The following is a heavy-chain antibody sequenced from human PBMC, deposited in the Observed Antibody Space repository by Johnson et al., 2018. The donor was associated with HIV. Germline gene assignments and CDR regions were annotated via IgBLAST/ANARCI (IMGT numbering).Heavy chain of an antibody. D-gene: IGHD3-3*01. CDR1: GFTFDDYD. V-gene: IGHV3-20*04. CDR2: INWNGGST. J-gene: IGHJ3*02. CDR3: ARNTRITIFGVVIRHDAFDI. Sequence: EVQVVESGGGVIRPGGSLRLSCAASGFTFDDYDMSWVRQAPGMGLEWVSGINWNGGSTGYADSVQGRFTISRDNAKNSLYLQMNSLRAEDTALYYCARNTRITIFGVVIRHDAFDIWGQGTMVTVSS.